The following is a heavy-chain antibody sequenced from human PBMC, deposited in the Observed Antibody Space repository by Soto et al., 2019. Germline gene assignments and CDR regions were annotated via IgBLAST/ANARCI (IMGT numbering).Heavy chain of an antibody. J-gene: IGHJ4*02. D-gene: IGHD2-15*01. CDR1: GFTFSDHS. CDR2: IKNKAHSYTT. Sequence: EVQLVESGGGLAQPGGSLRLSCAASGFTFSDHSMDWVRQAPGKGLEWVGRIKNKAHSYTTQYAASVNGRFTISRDDSQNSLFLQMDSLKTDDTAVYYCVRVRLGAPTRYFDSWGQGTLVTVSS. CDR3: VRVRLGAPTRYFDS. V-gene: IGHV3-72*01.